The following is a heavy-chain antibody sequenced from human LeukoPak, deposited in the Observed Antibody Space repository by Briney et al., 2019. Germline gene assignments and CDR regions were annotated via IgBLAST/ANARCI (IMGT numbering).Heavy chain of an antibody. CDR1: GGSISTYY. V-gene: IGHV4-59*08. CDR2: IYYSGST. Sequence: SETLSLTCTVSGGSISTYYWSWLRQPPGKGLEWIGYIYYSGSTNYNSSLKSRVTISLDTSKNQFSLKLSSVTAADTAVYYCARRSSSGWYPFDNWGQGTLVTVSS. J-gene: IGHJ4*02. CDR3: ARRSSSGWYPFDN. D-gene: IGHD6-19*01.